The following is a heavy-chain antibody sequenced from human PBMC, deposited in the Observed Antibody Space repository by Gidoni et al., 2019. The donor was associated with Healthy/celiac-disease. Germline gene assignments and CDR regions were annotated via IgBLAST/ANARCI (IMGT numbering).Heavy chain of an antibody. CDR1: GGSFSGYY. J-gene: IGHJ2*01. V-gene: IGHV4-34*01. D-gene: IGHD3-22*01. CDR2: INHSGST. CDR3: AREVRPDYYDSSGYYEAWYFDL. Sequence: QVQLQQWGAGLLKPSETLPPAPLYGGSFSGYYWSWIRQPPGKGLEWIGEINHSGSTNYNPSLKSRVTISVDTSKNQFSLKLSSVTAADTAVYYCAREVRPDYYDSSGYYEAWYFDLWGRGTLVTVSS.